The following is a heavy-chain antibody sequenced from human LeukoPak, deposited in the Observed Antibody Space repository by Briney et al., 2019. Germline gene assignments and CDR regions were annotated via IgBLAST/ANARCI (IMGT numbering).Heavy chain of an antibody. CDR2: IYYSGST. Sequence: SETLSLTCTVSGGSISSSSYYWGWIRQPPGKGLEWIGSIYYSGSTYYNPSLKSRVTISVDTSKNQFSLKLSSVTAAGTAVYYCARVSPHPIQHPDYWGQGALVTVSS. CDR1: GGSISSSSYY. CDR3: ARVSPHPIQHPDY. D-gene: IGHD5-18*01. V-gene: IGHV4-39*07. J-gene: IGHJ4*02.